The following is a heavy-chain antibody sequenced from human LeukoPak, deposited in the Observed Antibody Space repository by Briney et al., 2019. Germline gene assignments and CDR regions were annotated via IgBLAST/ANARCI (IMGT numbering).Heavy chain of an antibody. V-gene: IGHV3-74*01. CDR2: INSDGSST. J-gene: IGHJ6*04. Sequence: GGTLRLSCAASGFTFSSYWMHWVRQAPGKGLVWVSRINSDGSSTSYADSVKGRFTISRDNAKNSLYLQMNSLRAEDTAVYYCAELGITMIGGVWGKGTTVTISS. D-gene: IGHD3-10*02. CDR1: GFTFSSYW. CDR3: AELGITMIGGV.